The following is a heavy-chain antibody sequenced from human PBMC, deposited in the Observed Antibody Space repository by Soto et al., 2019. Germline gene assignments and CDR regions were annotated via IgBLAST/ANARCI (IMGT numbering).Heavy chain of an antibody. CDR3: AKNPGYYDDSTGYNFDY. Sequence: PGGSLRLSCAASGFTFSSYSMNWVRQAPGKGLEWVSAISYGGGTTYYADSVKGRFTISRDNSKNTLYLQMNSLRAEDTAVYYCAKNPGYYDDSTGYNFDYWGQGTLVTVSS. D-gene: IGHD3-22*01. V-gene: IGHV3-23*01. CDR2: ISYGGGTT. CDR1: GFTFSSYS. J-gene: IGHJ4*02.